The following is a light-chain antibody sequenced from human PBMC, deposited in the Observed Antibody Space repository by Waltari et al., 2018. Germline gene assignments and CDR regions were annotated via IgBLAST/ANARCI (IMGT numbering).Light chain of an antibody. CDR3: QTGGHGTWV. CDR2: VNSDGSH. CDR1: SGHRSTV. J-gene: IGLJ3*02. V-gene: IGLV4-69*01. Sequence: QLVLTQSPSASASLGASVKPPSPLSSGHRSTVVARHQQQPEKGPRYLMKVNSDGSHSKGDDIPDRFSGSSSGAERYLTISSLQSEDEADYYCQTGGHGTWVFGGGTKLTVL.